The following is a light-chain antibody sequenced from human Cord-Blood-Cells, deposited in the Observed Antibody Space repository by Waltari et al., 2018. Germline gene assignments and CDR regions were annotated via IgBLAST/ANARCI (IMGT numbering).Light chain of an antibody. CDR1: QSISSW. J-gene: IGKJ2*01. Sequence: DIQMTQSPSTLSASVGDRVTITCRACQSISSWLAWYQQKTGKAPKLLIYDASSLESGVPSRFSGSGSGTEFTLTISSLQPDDFATYYCQQYNSYSYTFGQGTKLEIK. CDR2: DAS. CDR3: QQYNSYSYT. V-gene: IGKV1-5*01.